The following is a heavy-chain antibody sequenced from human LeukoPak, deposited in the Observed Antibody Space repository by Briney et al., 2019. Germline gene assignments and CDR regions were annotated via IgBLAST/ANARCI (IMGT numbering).Heavy chain of an antibody. CDR3: AKMPGDFWSAFYHDFDF. D-gene: IGHD3-3*01. V-gene: IGHV3-30*18. Sequence: GGSLRLSCAASGFSFSGYGMHWVRQAPGKGLEWVALTSYDGSNKYYGDSVKGRFTISRDNSKNTLYLQMNSLRAQDTAVYYCAKMPGDFWSAFYHDFDFWGQGTLVTVSS. CDR1: GFSFSGYG. CDR2: TSYDGSNK. J-gene: IGHJ4*02.